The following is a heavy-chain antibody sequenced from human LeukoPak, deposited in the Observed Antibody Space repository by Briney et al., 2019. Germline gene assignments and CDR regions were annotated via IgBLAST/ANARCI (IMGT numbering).Heavy chain of an antibody. CDR1: GGSLSSYY. Sequence: SETLSLTCTVSGGSLSSYYWSWIRQPAAKGLELIGRVYTSESTNYNPSLKSRVTMSVDTSKNQFSLKLISVTAADTAVYYCERGIASAAPVDYWGQGTLVTVSS. D-gene: IGHD6-13*01. CDR3: ERGIASAAPVDY. V-gene: IGHV4-4*07. CDR2: VYTSEST. J-gene: IGHJ4*02.